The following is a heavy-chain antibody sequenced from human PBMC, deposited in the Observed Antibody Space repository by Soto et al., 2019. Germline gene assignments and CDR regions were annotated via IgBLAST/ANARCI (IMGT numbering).Heavy chain of an antibody. J-gene: IGHJ4*02. CDR1: GFTFSSYA. Sequence: GESLKISCAASGFTFSSYAMSWVRQAPGKGLEWVSAISGSGGSTYYADSVKGRFTISRDNSKNTLYLQMNSLRAEDTAVYYCAKDPRAEAYYDFWSGYYTGIDQVYYFDYWGQGTLVTVSS. V-gene: IGHV3-23*01. D-gene: IGHD3-3*01. CDR3: AKDPRAEAYYDFWSGYYTGIDQVYYFDY. CDR2: ISGSGGST.